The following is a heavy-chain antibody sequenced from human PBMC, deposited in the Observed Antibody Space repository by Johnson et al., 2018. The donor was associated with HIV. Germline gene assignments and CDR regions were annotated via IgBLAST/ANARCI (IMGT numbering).Heavy chain of an antibody. CDR1: GFTFDDYA. Sequence: QLVESGGGLVQPGRSLRLSCAASGFTFDDYAMHWVRQAPGKGLEWVSGISWNSGSIGYADSVKGRFTISRDNAKNSLYLQMNSLRAEDTALYYCAGYSSSLYDAFDIRGQGTMVTVSS. CDR3: AGYSSSLYDAFDI. V-gene: IGHV3-9*01. D-gene: IGHD6-13*01. CDR2: ISWNSGSI. J-gene: IGHJ3*02.